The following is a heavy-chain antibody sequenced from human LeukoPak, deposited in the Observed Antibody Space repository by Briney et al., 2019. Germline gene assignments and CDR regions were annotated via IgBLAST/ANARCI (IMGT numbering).Heavy chain of an antibody. D-gene: IGHD3-22*01. Sequence: GESLKISCKGSGYRFNAYWVAWVRQMPGKGLEWMGIIYPDDSDTRYSPSFQGQVAISADKSVRTAYLQWSSLKASDTAMYYCARPNITSYYDSRGYDAFDVWGQGTMVTVSS. CDR3: ARPNITSYYDSRGYDAFDV. CDR1: GYRFNAYW. J-gene: IGHJ3*01. V-gene: IGHV5-51*01. CDR2: IYPDDSDT.